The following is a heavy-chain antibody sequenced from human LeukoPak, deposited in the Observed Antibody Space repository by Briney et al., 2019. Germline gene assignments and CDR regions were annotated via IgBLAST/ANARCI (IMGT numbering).Heavy chain of an antibody. CDR1: GGSIRSSSYY. D-gene: IGHD3-22*01. Sequence: SETLSLTCTVSGGSIRSSSYYWGWIRQPPGKGLEWLGSIYWGSTNYKPSLRSRVTISVDTTKNQLSLRLSTVTAADTSVYYSAIHAGSYYTYNFDYWGRGTLVTVSS. V-gene: IGHV4-39*01. J-gene: IGHJ4*02. CDR2: IYWGST. CDR3: AIHAGSYYTYNFDY.